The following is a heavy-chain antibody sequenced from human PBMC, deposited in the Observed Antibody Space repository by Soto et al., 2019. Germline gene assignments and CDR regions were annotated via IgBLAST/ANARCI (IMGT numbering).Heavy chain of an antibody. J-gene: IGHJ6*03. CDR1: GGSISTSSSY. CDR3: ARVGSYDFWSGVGSLFDYYYYMDV. D-gene: IGHD3-3*01. Sequence: SETLSLTCTVSGGSISTSSSYWGWIRQPPGKGLEWIGCIYYSGNTNYNPSLKSRVTISVDTSKNQFSLKLSSVTAADTAVYYCARVGSYDFWSGVGSLFDYYYYMDVWGKGTTVTVSS. V-gene: IGHV4-39*07. CDR2: IYYSGNT.